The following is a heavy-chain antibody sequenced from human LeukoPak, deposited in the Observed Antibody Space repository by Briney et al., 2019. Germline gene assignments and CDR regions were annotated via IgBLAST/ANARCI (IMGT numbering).Heavy chain of an antibody. D-gene: IGHD3-22*01. CDR3: ARDNITYYYDSSGYYDD. CDR2: INPNSGGT. Sequence: GASVKVSCKASGYTFTGYYIHWVRQAPGQGLEWMGWINPNSGGTNYAQKFQGRVTMTRDSSISTAYMELSRLRSDDTAVYYCARDNITYYYDSSGYYDDWGQGTLVTVSS. CDR1: GYTFTGYY. J-gene: IGHJ4*02. V-gene: IGHV1-2*02.